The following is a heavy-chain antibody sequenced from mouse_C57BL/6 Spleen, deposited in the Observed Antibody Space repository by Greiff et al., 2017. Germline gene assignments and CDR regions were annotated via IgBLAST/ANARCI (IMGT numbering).Heavy chain of an antibody. D-gene: IGHD3-2*01. CDR2: ISSGGSYT. CDR3: ARHGEETARFDY. V-gene: IGHV5-6*01. CDR1: GFTFSSYG. Sequence: EVQLVESGGDLVKPGGSLKLSCAASGFTFSSYGMSWVRQTPDKRLEWVATISSGGSYTYYPDSVKGRFTISRDNAKNTLYLQMSSLKSEDTAMYYCARHGEETARFDYWGQGTTLTVSS. J-gene: IGHJ2*01.